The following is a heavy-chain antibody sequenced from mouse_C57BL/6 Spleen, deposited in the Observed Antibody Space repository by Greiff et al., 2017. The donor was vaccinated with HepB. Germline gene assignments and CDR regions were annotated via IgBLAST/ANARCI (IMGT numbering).Heavy chain of an antibody. D-gene: IGHD6-5*01. CDR1: GYSITSGYY. CDR3: AKEPIYYAMDY. Sequence: EVQLQQSGPGLVKPSQSLSLTCSVTGYSITSGYYWNWIRQFPGNKLEWMGYISYDGSNNYNPSLKNRISITRDTSKNQFFLKLKSVTTEDTATYYCAKEPIYYAMDYWGQGTSVTVSS. CDR2: ISYDGSN. J-gene: IGHJ4*01. V-gene: IGHV3-6*01.